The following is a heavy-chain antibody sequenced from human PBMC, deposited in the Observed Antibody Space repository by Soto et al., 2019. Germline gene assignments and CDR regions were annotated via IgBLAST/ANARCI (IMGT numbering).Heavy chain of an antibody. Sequence: EVQLVESGGGLIQPGGSLRVSCAASEFTVSSNYMTWVRQAPGKGLEWVSVIDTAGRANYAESVKGRFTNSRDNSKNTLYLQMNSLRVEDTAVYYCARGATYYDFWSGHYTSYTYYGMDVWGQGTTVTFS. V-gene: IGHV3-53*01. CDR3: ARGATYYDFWSGHYTSYTYYGMDV. CDR1: EFTVSSNY. CDR2: IDTAGRA. D-gene: IGHD3-3*01. J-gene: IGHJ6*02.